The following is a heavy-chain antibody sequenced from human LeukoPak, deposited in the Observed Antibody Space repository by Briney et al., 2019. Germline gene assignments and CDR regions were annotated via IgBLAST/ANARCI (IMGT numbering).Heavy chain of an antibody. V-gene: IGHV3-23*01. CDR3: AKNQRFGERLFDY. CDR1: GFTFSSYA. CDR2: ISGSGGST. Sequence: GSLRLSCAASGFTFSSYAMSWARQAPGKGLEWVSAISGSGGSTYYADSVKGRFTISRDNSKNTLYLQMNSLRAEDTAVYYCAKNQRFGERLFDYWGQGTLVTVSS. D-gene: IGHD3-10*01. J-gene: IGHJ4*02.